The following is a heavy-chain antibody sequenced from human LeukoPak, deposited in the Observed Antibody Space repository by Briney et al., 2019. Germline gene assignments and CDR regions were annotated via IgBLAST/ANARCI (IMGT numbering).Heavy chain of an antibody. V-gene: IGHV5-10-1*01. CDR3: ARVFGAGSSAWFDP. J-gene: IGHJ5*02. D-gene: IGHD3-10*01. Sequence: PGESLSISCKGSGYSFTSYRISWVRQMPGKGLECMGKIDPSDSYTNYSPSFHGHVTISADKSISTAYLQWSSLKASDTAMYYCARVFGAGSSAWFDPWGQGTLVTVSS. CDR1: GYSFTSYR. CDR2: IDPSDSYT.